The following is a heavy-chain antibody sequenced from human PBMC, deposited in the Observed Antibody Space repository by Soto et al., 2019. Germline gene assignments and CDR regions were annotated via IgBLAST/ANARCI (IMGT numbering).Heavy chain of an antibody. Sequence: ESGGGLVKPGGSLRLSCAASGFTFSSYSMNWVRQAPGKGLEWVSSISSSSSYIYYADSVKGRFTISRDNAKNSLYLQMNSLRAEDTAVYYCARDERYCSSTSCQYWYFDLWGRGTPGHCLL. V-gene: IGHV3-21*01. D-gene: IGHD2-2*01. CDR3: ARDERYCSSTSCQYWYFDL. CDR2: ISSSSSYI. J-gene: IGHJ2*01. CDR1: GFTFSSYS.